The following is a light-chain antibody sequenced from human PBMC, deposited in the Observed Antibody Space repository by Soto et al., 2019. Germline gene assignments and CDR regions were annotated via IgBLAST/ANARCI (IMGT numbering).Light chain of an antibody. CDR3: QQYNDWPPT. CDR1: QSVRSN. CDR2: GAS. J-gene: IGKJ1*01. V-gene: IGKV3-15*01. Sequence: ILMTQSPATLSASPGERATLSCRASQSVRSNLAWYQQKPGQAPRLLIYGASTRATGIPARFSGSGSGTEFTLSIGSLQSEDFAVYYCQQYNDWPPTFGQGTKVDIK.